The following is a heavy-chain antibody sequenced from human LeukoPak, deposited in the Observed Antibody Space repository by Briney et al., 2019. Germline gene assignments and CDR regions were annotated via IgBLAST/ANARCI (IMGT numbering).Heavy chain of an antibody. V-gene: IGHV1-18*04. CDR1: GYTFTSYG. CDR2: ISAYNGNT. D-gene: IGHD3-10*01. Sequence: ASVKVSCKAPGYTFTSYGISWVRQAPGQGLEWMGWISAYNGNTNYAQKLQGRATMTTDTSTSTAYMELRSLRSDDTAVYYCARTTYYYGSGSYRFDYWGQGTLVTVS. CDR3: ARTTYYYGSGSYRFDY. J-gene: IGHJ4*02.